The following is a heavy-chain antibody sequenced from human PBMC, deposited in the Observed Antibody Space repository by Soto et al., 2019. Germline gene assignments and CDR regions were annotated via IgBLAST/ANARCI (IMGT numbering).Heavy chain of an antibody. CDR3: ARGWGRVVYAMDV. D-gene: IGHD1-26*01. CDR2: IKPVGGST. Sequence: QVQLVQSGAEVKKPGASVRVSCKASGYTFTSYYIHWVRQAPGQGLEWVSIIKPVGGSTNYAQKLQGRVPVTRDTSTGTVHMELSSLRSEDTAVYYCARGWGRVVYAMDVWGQGTTVTVSS. V-gene: IGHV1-46*04. CDR1: GYTFTSYY. J-gene: IGHJ6*02.